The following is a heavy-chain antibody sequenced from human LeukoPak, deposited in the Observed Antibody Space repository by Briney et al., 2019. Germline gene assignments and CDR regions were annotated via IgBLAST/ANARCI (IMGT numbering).Heavy chain of an antibody. Sequence: ASVKVSCKASGYTFTSYDINWVRQATGQGLEWMGWMNPNSGNTGYAQKFQGRVTMTRNTSISTAYMELSSLRSEDTAVYYCARDNDSRDPPHFDYWGQGTLVTVSS. J-gene: IGHJ4*02. V-gene: IGHV1-8*01. CDR2: MNPNSGNT. CDR1: GYTFTSYD. D-gene: IGHD3-16*01. CDR3: ARDNDSRDPPHFDY.